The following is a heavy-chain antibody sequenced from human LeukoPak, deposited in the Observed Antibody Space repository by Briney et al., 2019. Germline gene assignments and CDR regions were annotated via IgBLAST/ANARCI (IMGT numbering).Heavy chain of an antibody. J-gene: IGHJ4*02. CDR3: AKVVVGSSHHFDY. V-gene: IGHV3-21*01. CDR2: ISSSSNYI. D-gene: IGHD6-13*01. Sequence: GGSLRLSCAASGFTFSSYSMNWVRQAPGKGLEWVSSISSSSNYIYYADSVKGRFTISRDNAKNSLYLQMNSLRAEDTAVYYCAKVVVGSSHHFDYWGQGTLVTVSS. CDR1: GFTFSSYS.